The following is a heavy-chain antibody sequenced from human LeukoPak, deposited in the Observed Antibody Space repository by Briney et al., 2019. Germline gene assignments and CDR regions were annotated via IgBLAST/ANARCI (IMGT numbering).Heavy chain of an antibody. J-gene: IGHJ5*02. Sequence: SETLSLTCTVSGYSISSGYYWSWIRQPPGKGLEWIGYIYYSGSTYYNPSLKSRVTISVDTSKNQFSLKLSSVTAADTAVYYCAIFRSWFDPWGQGTLVTVSS. V-gene: IGHV4-30-4*01. D-gene: IGHD3-9*01. CDR2: IYYSGST. CDR1: GYSISSGYY. CDR3: AIFRSWFDP.